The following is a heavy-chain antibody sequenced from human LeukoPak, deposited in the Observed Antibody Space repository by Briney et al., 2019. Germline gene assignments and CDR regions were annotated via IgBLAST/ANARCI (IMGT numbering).Heavy chain of an antibody. D-gene: IGHD3-9*01. V-gene: IGHV3-23*01. CDR3: AKDGLSYYDILTGPYFFDY. J-gene: IGHJ4*02. Sequence: GGSLRLSCAASGFTFSNYAMSWVHQAPGKGLEWVSAISGSGANTYYVDSVKGRFTISRDNSKNTLYLQMNSLRAEDTAVYYCAKDGLSYYDILTGPYFFDYWGQGTLVTVSP. CDR2: ISGSGANT. CDR1: GFTFSNYA.